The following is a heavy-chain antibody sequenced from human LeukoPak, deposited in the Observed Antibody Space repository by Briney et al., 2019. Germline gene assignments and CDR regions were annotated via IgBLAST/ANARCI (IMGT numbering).Heavy chain of an antibody. Sequence: PSETLSLTCTVSGGSISSSSYYWGWIRQPPGRGLEWIGSIYYSGSTYYNPSLKSRVTISVDTSKNQFSLKLSSVTAADTAVYYCARVRVDAFDIWGQGTMVTVSS. D-gene: IGHD5-24*01. CDR3: ARVRVDAFDI. CDR1: GGSISSSSYY. CDR2: IYYSGST. V-gene: IGHV4-39*01. J-gene: IGHJ3*02.